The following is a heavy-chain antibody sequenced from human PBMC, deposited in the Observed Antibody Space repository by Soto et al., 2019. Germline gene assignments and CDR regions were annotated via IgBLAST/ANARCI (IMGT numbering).Heavy chain of an antibody. CDR3: ARGIAAAGNYPF. CDR1: GYTFTSYA. J-gene: IGHJ4*02. Sequence: GASVKVSCKASGYTFTSYAMHWVRQAPGQRLEWMGWINAGNGNTKYSQKFQGRVTITRDTSASTAYMELSSPRSEDTAVYYCARGIAAAGNYPFWGQGTLVTVSS. CDR2: INAGNGNT. V-gene: IGHV1-3*01. D-gene: IGHD6-13*01.